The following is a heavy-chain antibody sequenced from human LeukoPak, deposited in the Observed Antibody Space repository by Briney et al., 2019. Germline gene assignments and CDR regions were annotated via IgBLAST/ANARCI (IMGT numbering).Heavy chain of an antibody. CDR2: IYHSGST. J-gene: IGHJ4*02. D-gene: IGHD3-22*01. CDR3: VSDYYDSSGYYYPGAY. CDR1: GGSISSGGYS. Sequence: PSQTLSLTCAVSGGSISSGGYSWSWIRQPPGKGLEWIGYIYHSGSTYYNPSLKSRVTISVDRSKNQFSLKLSSVTAADTAVYYCVSDYYDSSGYYYPGAYWGQGTLVTVSS. V-gene: IGHV4-30-2*01.